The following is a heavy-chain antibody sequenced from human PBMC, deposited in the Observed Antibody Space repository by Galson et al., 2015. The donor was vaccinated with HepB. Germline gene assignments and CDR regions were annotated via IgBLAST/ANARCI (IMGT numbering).Heavy chain of an antibody. V-gene: IGHV4-59*01. CDR2: IYYSGST. CDR1: GGSISSYY. Sequence: SETLSLTCTVSGGSISSYYWSWIRQPPGKGLEWIGYIYYSGSTNYNPSLKSRVTISVDTSKNQFSLKLSSVTAADTAVYYCARGPQPYSSSRLSLDYWGQGTLVTVSS. CDR3: ARGPQPYSSSRLSLDY. J-gene: IGHJ4*02. D-gene: IGHD6-13*01.